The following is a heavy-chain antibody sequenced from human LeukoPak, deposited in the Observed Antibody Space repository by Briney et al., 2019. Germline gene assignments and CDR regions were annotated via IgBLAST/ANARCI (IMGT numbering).Heavy chain of an antibody. CDR2: ISSTSSTI. Sequence: GGSLRLSCAASGFTFSTHSMNWVRQAPGKGLEWVSYISSTSSTIYYADSVKGRFTISRDNAKNSLYLQMNSLRAEDTAVYYCARVGSSSWYYYYYMDVWGKGTTVTVSS. J-gene: IGHJ6*03. V-gene: IGHV3-48*01. D-gene: IGHD6-13*01. CDR3: ARVGSSSWYYYYYMDV. CDR1: GFTFSTHS.